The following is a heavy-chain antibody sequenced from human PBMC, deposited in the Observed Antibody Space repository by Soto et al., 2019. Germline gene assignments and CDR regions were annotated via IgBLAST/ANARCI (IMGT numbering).Heavy chain of an antibody. CDR2: IYYSGST. CDR1: GGSISSGDYY. J-gene: IGHJ3*02. CDR3: ARPTDYGDYPSAFDI. V-gene: IGHV4-30-4*01. Sequence: QVQLQESGPGLVKPSQTLSLTCTVSGGSISSGDYYWSWIRQPLGKCLEWIGYIYYSGSTYYNPYHKSRVTISVDTSKNQFSLKLSSVTAADTAVYYCARPTDYGDYPSAFDIWGQGTMVTVSS. D-gene: IGHD4-17*01.